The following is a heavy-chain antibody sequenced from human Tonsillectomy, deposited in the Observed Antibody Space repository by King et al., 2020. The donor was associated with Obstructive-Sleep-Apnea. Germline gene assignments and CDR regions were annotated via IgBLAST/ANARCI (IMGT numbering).Heavy chain of an antibody. D-gene: IGHD6-13*01. V-gene: IGHV6-1*01. Sequence: VQLQQSGPGLVKPSQTLSLTCAISGDRFSSNSAAWNWIRQSPSRGLEWLGRTYYRSKWYNDYAVSVKSRITINPDTSKNQFSLQLNSVTPEDTAVSYCARERVDRSSSWYSHFDYWGQGTLVTVSS. J-gene: IGHJ4*02. CDR1: GDRFSSNSAA. CDR2: TYYRSKWYN. CDR3: ARERVDRSSSWYSHFDY.